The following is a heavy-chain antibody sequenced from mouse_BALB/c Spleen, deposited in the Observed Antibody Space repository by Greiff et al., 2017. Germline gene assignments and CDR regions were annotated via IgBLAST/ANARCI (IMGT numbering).Heavy chain of an antibody. CDR1: GFSLTSYG. D-gene: IGHD4-1*01. V-gene: IGHV2-9*02. CDR3: AREGGLGRAYWFAY. CDR2: IWAGGST. J-gene: IGHJ3*01. Sequence: QVQLKESGPGLVAPSQSLSITCTVSGFSLTSYGVHWVRQPPGKGLEWLGVIWAGGSTNYNSALMSRLSISKDNSKSQVFLKMNSLQTDDTAMYYCAREGGLGRAYWFAYWGQGTLVTVSA.